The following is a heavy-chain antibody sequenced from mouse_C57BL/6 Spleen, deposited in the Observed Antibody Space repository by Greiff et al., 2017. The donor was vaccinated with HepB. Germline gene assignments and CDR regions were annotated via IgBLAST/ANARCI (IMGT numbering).Heavy chain of an antibody. D-gene: IGHD2-4*01. CDR3: ARDNDYDWDY. CDR2: ISDGGSYT. CDR1: GFTLSTYA. Sequence: EVQVVESGGGLVKPGGSLKLSCAPSGFTLSTYAMSWVRQTPEKRLEWVATISDGGSYTYYPDNVKGRFTISRDNAKNNLYLQMSHLKSEDTAMYYCARDNDYDWDYWGQGTTLTVSS. J-gene: IGHJ2*01. V-gene: IGHV5-4*01.